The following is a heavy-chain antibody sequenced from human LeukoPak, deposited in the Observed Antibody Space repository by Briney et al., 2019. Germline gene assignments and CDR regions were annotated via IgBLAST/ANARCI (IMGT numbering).Heavy chain of an antibody. J-gene: IGHJ4*02. CDR2: IYYSGST. Sequence: NPSETLSLTCTVSGGSISGYYWSWIRQPPGKGLEWIGYIYYSGSTNYNPSLKSRVTLSVDTSKNQFSLKLSSVTAADTAVYYCARRGSSGWYEFDYWGQGTLVTVSS. D-gene: IGHD6-19*01. V-gene: IGHV4-59*08. CDR1: GGSISGYY. CDR3: ARRGSSGWYEFDY.